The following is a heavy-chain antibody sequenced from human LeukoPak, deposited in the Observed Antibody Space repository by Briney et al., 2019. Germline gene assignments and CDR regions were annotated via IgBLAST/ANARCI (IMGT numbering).Heavy chain of an antibody. CDR1: GFPFSAYW. CDR2: ISGSGGST. CDR3: AKDKLGGNTAMVT. D-gene: IGHD5-18*01. J-gene: IGHJ4*02. V-gene: IGHV3-23*01. Sequence: GGSLRLSCAASGFPFSAYWVHWVRQAPGKGLEWVSAISGSGGSTYYADSVKGRFTISRDNSKNTLYLQMNSLRAEDTAVYYCAKDKLGGNTAMVTWGQGTLVTVSS.